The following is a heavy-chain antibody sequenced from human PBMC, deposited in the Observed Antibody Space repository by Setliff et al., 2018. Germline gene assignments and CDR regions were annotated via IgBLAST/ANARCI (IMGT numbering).Heavy chain of an antibody. Sequence: GGSLRLSCTTSGFTFFSYTMNWVRQAPGKGLEWVSYISSRSDIIYYADSVKGRFTISRDNAKNSLYLQVNSLRAEDTAVYYCATKAVAGTGGQGTLVTVSS. CDR2: ISSRSDII. CDR3: ATKAVAGT. D-gene: IGHD6-19*01. V-gene: IGHV3-48*01. CDR1: GFTFFSYT. J-gene: IGHJ4*02.